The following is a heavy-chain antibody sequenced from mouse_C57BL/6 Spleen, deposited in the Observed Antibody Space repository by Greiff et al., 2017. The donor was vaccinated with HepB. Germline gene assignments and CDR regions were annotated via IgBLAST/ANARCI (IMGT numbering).Heavy chain of an antibody. CDR1: GFNFTNTY. CDR2: IEPANGNT. Sequence: EVKLQQSVAELVRPGASVKLSCTASGFNFTNTYMNWVKQRPEQGLEWIGRIEPANGNTKYAPKFQGKATITADTSSNTAYLQLSSLTSEDTAIYYCASNPYYYDYWGQGTTLTVSS. V-gene: IGHV14-3*01. D-gene: IGHD2-4*01. CDR3: ASNPYYYDY. J-gene: IGHJ2*01.